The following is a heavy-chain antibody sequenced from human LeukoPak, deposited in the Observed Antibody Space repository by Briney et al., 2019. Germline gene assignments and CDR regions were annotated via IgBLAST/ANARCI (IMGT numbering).Heavy chain of an antibody. CDR2: IYYSGST. J-gene: IGHJ5*02. CDR1: GGSISSYY. Sequence: PSATLSLTCTVSGGSISSYYWSWIRQPPGKGLEWIGYIYYSGSTNYNPSLKSRVTISVDTSKNQFSLKLSSVTAADTAVYYCARVFPSSGWFDPWGQGTLVTVSS. V-gene: IGHV4-59*01. D-gene: IGHD2-2*01. CDR3: ARVFPSSGWFDP.